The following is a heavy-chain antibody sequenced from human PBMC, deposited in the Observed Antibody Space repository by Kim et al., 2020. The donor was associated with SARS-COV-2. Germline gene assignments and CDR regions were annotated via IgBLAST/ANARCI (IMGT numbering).Heavy chain of an antibody. J-gene: IGHJ6*02. CDR1: GIALGAFS. V-gene: IGHV3-33*05. CDR2: LSHDGRGE. D-gene: IGHD5-18*01. Sequence: GGSLRLSCVASGIALGAFSMHWIRQAPGKGLEWVAVLSHDGRGEHSGDSVKGRFSISRDNSKKTLFLQMNSLRVEDTAIYYCARVVFGYSYSNGLHLWG. CDR3: ARVVFGYSYSNGLHL.